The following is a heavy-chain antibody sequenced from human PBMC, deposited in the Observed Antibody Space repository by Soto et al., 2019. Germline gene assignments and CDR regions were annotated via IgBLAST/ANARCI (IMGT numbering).Heavy chain of an antibody. V-gene: IGHV3-30-3*01. CDR3: ASHPPRGPFDY. CDR1: GFTFSSYA. Sequence: GGSLRLSCAASGFTFSSYAMHWVRQAPGKGLEWVAVISYDGSNKYYADSVKGRFTISRDNSKNTLYLQMNSLRAEDTAVYYCASHPPRGPFDYWGQGTLVTVSS. CDR2: ISYDGSNK. J-gene: IGHJ4*02.